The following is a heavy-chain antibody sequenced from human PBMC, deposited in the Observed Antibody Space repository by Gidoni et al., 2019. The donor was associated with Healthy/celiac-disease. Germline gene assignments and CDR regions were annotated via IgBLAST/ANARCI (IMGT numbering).Heavy chain of an antibody. D-gene: IGHD4-17*01. J-gene: IGHJ4*02. V-gene: IGHV3-23*01. Sequence: EVQLLESGGGVVQPGGSLRLPCAASGFTFSSYAMSWVRQAPGKGLEWVSAISGSGGSTYYADSVKGRFTISRDNSKNTLYLQMNSLRAEDTAVYYCAKDKATVTTQGVYWGQGTLVTVSS. CDR1: GFTFSSYA. CDR3: AKDKATVTTQGVY. CDR2: ISGSGGST.